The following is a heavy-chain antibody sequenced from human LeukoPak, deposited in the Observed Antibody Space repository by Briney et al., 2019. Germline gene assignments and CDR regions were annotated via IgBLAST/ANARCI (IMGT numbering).Heavy chain of an antibody. CDR3: ARVPLSITIFGVVTPQNYYYGMDV. D-gene: IGHD3-3*01. CDR2: IIPIFGTA. V-gene: IGHV1-69*01. J-gene: IGHJ6*02. CDR1: GGTFSSYA. Sequence: ASVTVSCTASGGTFSSYAISWVRQAPGQGLEWMGGIIPIFGTANYAQKFQGRVTITADESTSTAYMELSSLRSEDTAVYYCARVPLSITIFGVVTPQNYYYGMDVWGQGTTVTVSS.